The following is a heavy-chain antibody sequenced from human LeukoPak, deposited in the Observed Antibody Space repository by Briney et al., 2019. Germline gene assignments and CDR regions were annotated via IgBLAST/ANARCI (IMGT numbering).Heavy chain of an antibody. CDR3: ARGRGDKAY. CDR2: IKSDGSMT. J-gene: IGHJ4*02. D-gene: IGHD5-24*01. CDR1: GFTFSGYW. Sequence: GGSLRLSCVASGFTFSGYWMHWVRQPPGKGLVWVSRIKSDGSMTNYADSVKGRFTISRDNAKNTLYLQMNSLRAEDTAVYYCARGRGDKAYWGQGTLVTVSS. V-gene: IGHV3-74*01.